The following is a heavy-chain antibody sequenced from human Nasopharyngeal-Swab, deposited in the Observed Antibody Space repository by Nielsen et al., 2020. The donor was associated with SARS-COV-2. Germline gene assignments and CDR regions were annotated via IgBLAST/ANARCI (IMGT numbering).Heavy chain of an antibody. CDR2: IYPGDSDT. V-gene: IGHV5-51*01. CDR3: ARGLYGDYGEIYYGMDV. J-gene: IGHJ6*02. CDR1: GYSFTSYW. Sequence: GESLKISCKGSGYSFTSYWIGWVRQMPGKGLEWMGIIYPGDSDTRYSPSFQGQVTISADKSISTAYLQWSGLKASDTAMYYCARGLYGDYGEIYYGMDVWGQGTTVTVSS. D-gene: IGHD4-17*01.